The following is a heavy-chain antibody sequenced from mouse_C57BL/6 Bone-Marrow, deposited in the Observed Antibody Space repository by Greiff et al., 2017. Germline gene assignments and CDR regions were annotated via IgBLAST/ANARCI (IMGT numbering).Heavy chain of an antibody. CDR1: GFSLTSYG. J-gene: IGHJ3*01. V-gene: IGHV2-5*01. CDR3: AESPYYSGSSLAY. Sequence: QVQLKESGPGLVQPSQSLSITCTVSGFSLTSYGVHWVRQSPGKGLEWLGVIWRGGSTDSTAAFMSRLSITKDNSKSQVFFKMNSLQADDTSIYYCAESPYYSGSSLAYWGQGTLVTVSA. CDR2: IWRGGST. D-gene: IGHD1-1*01.